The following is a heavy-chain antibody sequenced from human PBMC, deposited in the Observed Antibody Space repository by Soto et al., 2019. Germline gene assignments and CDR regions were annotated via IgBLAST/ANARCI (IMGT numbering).Heavy chain of an antibody. CDR3: ARDSRITMVRGVSDAFDI. J-gene: IGHJ3*02. Sequence: SETLSLTCTVSGGSISSGGYYWSWIRQHPGKGLEWIVYIYYSGSTYYNPSLKSRVTISVDTSKNQFSLKLSSVTAADTAVYYCARDSRITMVRGVSDAFDIWGQGTMVTVSS. CDR2: IYYSGST. CDR1: GGSISSGGYY. V-gene: IGHV4-31*03. D-gene: IGHD3-10*01.